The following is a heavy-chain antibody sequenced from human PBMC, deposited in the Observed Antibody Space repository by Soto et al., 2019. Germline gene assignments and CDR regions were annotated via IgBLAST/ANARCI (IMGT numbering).Heavy chain of an antibody. CDR3: ARGLAGKRGPNWFDP. CDR1: GGSVSIGSYY. V-gene: IGHV4-61*01. J-gene: IGHJ5*02. CDR2: IYYSGST. D-gene: IGHD3-16*01. Sequence: PSETLSLTCTVSGGSVSIGSYYWSCIRQPPGKGLEWIGYIYYSGSTNYNPSLKSRVTISVDTSKNQFSLKLSSVTAADTAVYYCARGLAGKRGPNWFDPWGQGTLVTVSS.